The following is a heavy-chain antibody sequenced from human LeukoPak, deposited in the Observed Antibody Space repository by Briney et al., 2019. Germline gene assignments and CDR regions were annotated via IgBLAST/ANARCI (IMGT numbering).Heavy chain of an antibody. CDR1: GYTFTSYY. J-gene: IGHJ4*02. CDR3: ARVSNFGATPLGYFDY. CDR2: INPSGGST. D-gene: IGHD1-26*01. V-gene: IGHV1-46*01. Sequence: ASVKVSCKASGYTFTSYYMHWVRQAPGQGLEWMGIINPSGGSTSYAQKFQGRVTMTRDTSTSTVYMELSSLRSEDTAVYYCARVSNFGATPLGYFDYWGQGTLVTVSS.